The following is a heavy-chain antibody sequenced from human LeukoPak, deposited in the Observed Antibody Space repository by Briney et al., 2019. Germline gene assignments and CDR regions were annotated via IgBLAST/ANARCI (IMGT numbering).Heavy chain of an antibody. J-gene: IGHJ5*02. CDR1: GFTFSSYG. D-gene: IGHD3-9*01. Sequence: GGSLRLSCAASGFTFSSYGMHWVRQAPGKGLEWVAFIRYDGSNKYYADSVKGRFTISRDNSKNTLYLQMNSLRAEDTAVYYCAKDGDILTGCPSAGFDPWGQGTLVTVSS. CDR3: AKDGDILTGCPSAGFDP. V-gene: IGHV3-30*02. CDR2: IRYDGSNK.